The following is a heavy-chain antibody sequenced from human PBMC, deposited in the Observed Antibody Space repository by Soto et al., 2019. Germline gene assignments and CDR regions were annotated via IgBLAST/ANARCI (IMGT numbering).Heavy chain of an antibody. CDR2: INHSGNT. D-gene: IGHD1-26*01. CDR1: GKSLSGYY. CDR3: ARQHVRGRTIAGAVEF. Sequence: SETLSLTCAVYGKSLSGYYWSWIRQPPGKALEWIGEINHSGNTNYNPSLKSRVTISVDTSKNQLSLNLSSVTAADTAMYYCARQHVRGRTIAGAVEFWGQGTLVTVSS. J-gene: IGHJ4*02. V-gene: IGHV4-34*01.